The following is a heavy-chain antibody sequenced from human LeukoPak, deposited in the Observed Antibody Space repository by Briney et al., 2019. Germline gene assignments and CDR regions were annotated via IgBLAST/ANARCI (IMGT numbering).Heavy chain of an antibody. J-gene: IGHJ5*02. D-gene: IGHD3-9*01. V-gene: IGHV4-34*01. Sequence: SETLSLTCAVYGGSFSGYYWSWIRQPPGKGLEWIAEINHSGSTNYNPSLKSRVTISVHTSKNQFSLKLSSVTAADTAVYYCARLTGYSSESWFDPWGQGTLVTVSS. CDR3: ARLTGYSSESWFDP. CDR2: INHSGST. CDR1: GGSFSGYY.